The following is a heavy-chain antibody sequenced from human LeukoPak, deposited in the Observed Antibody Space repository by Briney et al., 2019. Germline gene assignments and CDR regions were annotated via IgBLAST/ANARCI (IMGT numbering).Heavy chain of an antibody. CDR3: ARDRGGDFWSSYYDY. CDR2: IYYSGSN. D-gene: IGHD3-3*01. Sequence: PSETLSLTCTVSGASISSYYWSWIRQSPGRGLEWIGYIYYSGSNSYNPSLKSRVTILLDTSKNQFSLRLNSVTAADTAIYYCARDRGGDFWSSYYDYWGQGTLVTVSS. CDR1: GASISSYY. J-gene: IGHJ4*02. V-gene: IGHV4-59*01.